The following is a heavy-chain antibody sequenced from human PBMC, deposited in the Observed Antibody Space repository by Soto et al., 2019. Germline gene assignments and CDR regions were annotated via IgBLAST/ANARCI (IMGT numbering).Heavy chain of an antibody. CDR3: VSPHSDSSNAFDL. D-gene: IGHD3-22*01. J-gene: IGHJ5*02. Sequence: QRQLVESGGGVVQPGRSLRLSCAASGFSFSHYAMHWVRQPPGKGLEWVALISYDGDNQYFTDSVRGRFTISRDNSKTTVYLQMNSLRLDDTATYYCVSPHSDSSNAFDLWSQGTLVTVSS. V-gene: IGHV3-30-3*01. CDR1: GFSFSHYA. CDR2: ISYDGDNQ.